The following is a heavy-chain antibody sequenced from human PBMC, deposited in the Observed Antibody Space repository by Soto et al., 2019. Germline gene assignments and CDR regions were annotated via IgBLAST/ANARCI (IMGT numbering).Heavy chain of an antibody. Sequence: PSETLSLTCTVSGGSISSSSYYWGWIRQPPGKGLEWIGSIYYSGSTYYNPSLKSRVTISVDTSKNQFSLKLSSVTAADTAVYYCARPGAYTHYYDSSGPRGSGWFDPWGQGTLVTVSS. D-gene: IGHD3-22*01. J-gene: IGHJ5*02. CDR3: ARPGAYTHYYDSSGPRGSGWFDP. CDR2: IYYSGST. V-gene: IGHV4-39*01. CDR1: GGSISSSSYY.